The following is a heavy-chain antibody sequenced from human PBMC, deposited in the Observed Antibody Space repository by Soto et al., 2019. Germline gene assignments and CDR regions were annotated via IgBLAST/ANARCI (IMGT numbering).Heavy chain of an antibody. V-gene: IGHV3-30-3*01. CDR2: ISYDGSNK. J-gene: IGHJ4*02. D-gene: IGHD6-19*01. CDR1: GFTFSSYA. CDR3: AKDPLTRYSSGAYSGY. Sequence: PGGSLRLSCAASGFTFSSYAMHWVRQAPGKGLEWVAVISYDGSNKYYADSVKGRFTISRDNSKNTLYLQMNSLRAEDTAVYYCAKDPLTRYSSGAYSGYWGQGALVTVSS.